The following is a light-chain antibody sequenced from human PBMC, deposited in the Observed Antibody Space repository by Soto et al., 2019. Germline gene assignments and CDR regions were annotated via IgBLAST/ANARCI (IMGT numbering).Light chain of an antibody. CDR2: GAS. J-gene: IGKJ1*01. Sequence: EIVMTQSPASLSVSPGERATLSCRASQSVNSNLAWYQQKPGQAPRLLIYGASTRATGIQARFSGSGSGTEFTLTISRLQSEDFAVYYCQQYNSWPRTFGQGTKVDIK. V-gene: IGKV3-15*01. CDR3: QQYNSWPRT. CDR1: QSVNSN.